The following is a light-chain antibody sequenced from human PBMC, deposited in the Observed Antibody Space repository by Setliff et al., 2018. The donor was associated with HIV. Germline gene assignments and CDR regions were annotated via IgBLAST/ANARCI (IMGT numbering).Light chain of an antibody. J-gene: IGLJ1*01. Sequence: SVLTQPASVSGSLGQSITISCTGASRDAGDYDYVSWYQQHPGKVPKLLIYGVSSRPSGVSDRFSGSRTGNTASLTISGLQDDDEADYYCSSYTSASTLVYVFGTGTKGTVL. CDR2: GVS. V-gene: IGLV2-14*01. CDR3: SSYTSASTLVYV. CDR1: SRDAGDYDY.